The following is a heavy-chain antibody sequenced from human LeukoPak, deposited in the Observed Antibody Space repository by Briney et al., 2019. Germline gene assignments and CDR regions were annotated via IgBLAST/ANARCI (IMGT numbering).Heavy chain of an antibody. Sequence: GGSLRLSCAASGFTFSSYSMNWVRQAPGKGLEWVSSISSSSSYIYYADSVKGRFTISRDNAKNSLCLQMNSLRAEDTAVYYCARGGNYDYGDYDVDYWGQGTLVTVSS. CDR3: ARGGNYDYGDYDVDY. CDR2: ISSSSSYI. CDR1: GFTFSSYS. D-gene: IGHD4-17*01. V-gene: IGHV3-21*01. J-gene: IGHJ4*02.